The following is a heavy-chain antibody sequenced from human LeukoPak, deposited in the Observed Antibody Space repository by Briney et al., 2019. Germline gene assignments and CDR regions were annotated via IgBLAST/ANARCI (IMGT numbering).Heavy chain of an antibody. Sequence: GGSPRLSCAASGFTFSSYAMHWVRQAPGKGLEYVSAISSNGGSTYYANSVKGRFTISRDNSKNTLYLQMGSLRAEDMAVYYCARANCSGGSCVDYWGQGTLVIVSS. D-gene: IGHD2-15*01. V-gene: IGHV3-64*01. J-gene: IGHJ4*02. CDR1: GFTFSSYA. CDR2: ISSNGGST. CDR3: ARANCSGGSCVDY.